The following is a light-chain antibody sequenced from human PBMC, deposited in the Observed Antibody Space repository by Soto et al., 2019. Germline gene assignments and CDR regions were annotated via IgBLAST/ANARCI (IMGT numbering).Light chain of an antibody. V-gene: IGKV4-1*01. CDR1: QSVLHRSKRKNY. Sequence: DIVMTQSPDSLAVSLGERTTINCRSSQSVLHRSKRKNYLAWYQQKAGQPPKLLISWASTRESGVPDRFSGSGSGTDFTLTISSLQAEDVATCYCQQYYSGRTFG. CDR3: QQYYSGRT. CDR2: WAS. J-gene: IGKJ1*01.